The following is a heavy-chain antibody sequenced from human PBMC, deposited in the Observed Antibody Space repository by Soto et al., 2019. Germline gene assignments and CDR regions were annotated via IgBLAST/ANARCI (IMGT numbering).Heavy chain of an antibody. V-gene: IGHV3-21*01. D-gene: IGHD6-6*01. CDR1: GFTFSSYS. J-gene: IGHJ5*02. CDR3: ARDIAARRSPNWFDP. Sequence: PGGALRLSCAASGFTFSSYSMNWVRQAPGKGLEWVSSISSSSSYIYYADSVKGRFTISRDNAKNSLYLQMNSLRAEDTAVYYCARDIAARRSPNWFDPWGQGTLVTVSS. CDR2: ISSSSSYI.